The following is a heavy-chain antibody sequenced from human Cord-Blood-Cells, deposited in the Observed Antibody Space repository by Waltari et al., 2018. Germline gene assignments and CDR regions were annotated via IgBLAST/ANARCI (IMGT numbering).Heavy chain of an antibody. CDR1: GGSISSHCYY. CDR2: IYYSGST. D-gene: IGHD6-13*01. Sequence: QLQLQESGPGLVKPSETLSLTCTVSGGSISSHCYYWGWFRQPPGKGLEWIGSIYYSGSTYYNPSLKSRVTISVDTSKNQFSLKLSSVTAADTAVYYCASGWYSSSWYDAEYFQHWGQGTLVTVSS. V-gene: IGHV4-39*01. J-gene: IGHJ1*01. CDR3: ASGWYSSSWYDAEYFQH.